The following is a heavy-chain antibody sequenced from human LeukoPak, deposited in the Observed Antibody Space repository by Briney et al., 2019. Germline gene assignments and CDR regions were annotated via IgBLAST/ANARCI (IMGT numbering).Heavy chain of an antibody. CDR3: ARGVLRDHFDY. D-gene: IGHD3-16*01. CDR1: GSTFTGYY. J-gene: IGHJ4*02. V-gene: IGHV1-2*02. CDR2: INLNSGDT. Sequence: GASVKVSCKASGSTFTGYYIHWVRQAPGQGLEWMGWINLNSGDTNYAQKFQGRVAMTRDTSISTAYMELSRLRSDDTAVYYCARGVLRDHFDYWGQGTLVIVSS.